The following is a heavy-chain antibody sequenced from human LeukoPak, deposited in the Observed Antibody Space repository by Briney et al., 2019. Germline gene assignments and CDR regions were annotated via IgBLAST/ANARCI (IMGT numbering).Heavy chain of an antibody. D-gene: IGHD3-10*01. V-gene: IGHV4-34*01. CDR1: GGSFSGYY. CDR2: INHSGST. J-gene: IGHJ3*02. CDR3: ARGPNYGSGSYYKSNDAFDI. Sequence: SETLSLTCAVYGGSFSGYYWSWIRQPPGKGLEWIGKINHSGSTNYNPSLKSRVTISVDTSKNQFSLKLSSVTAADTAVYYCARGPNYGSGSYYKSNDAFDIWGQGTMVTVSS.